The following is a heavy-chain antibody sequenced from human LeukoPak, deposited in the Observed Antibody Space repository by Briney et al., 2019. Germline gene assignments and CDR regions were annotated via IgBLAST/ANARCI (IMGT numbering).Heavy chain of an antibody. D-gene: IGHD3-10*01. CDR1: GGTFSSYA. CDR2: IIPIFGTA. CDR3: AKDPRRYYYGSGKGYFDY. V-gene: IGHV1-69*01. J-gene: IGHJ4*02. Sequence: ASVKVSCKASGGTFSSYAISWVRQAPGQGLEWMGGIIPIFGTANYAQKFQGRVTITADESTSTAYMELSSLRAEDTAVYYCAKDPRRYYYGSGKGYFDYWGQGTLVTVSS.